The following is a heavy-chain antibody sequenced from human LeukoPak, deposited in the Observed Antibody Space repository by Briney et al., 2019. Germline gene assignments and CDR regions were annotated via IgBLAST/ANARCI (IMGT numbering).Heavy chain of an antibody. V-gene: IGHV1-69*05. CDR1: GGTFSSYA. CDR3: ARGSSFKDYYYMDV. Sequence: GASVKVSCKASGGTFSSYATSWVRQAPGQGLEWMGGIIPIFGTANYAQKFQGRVTITTDESTSTAYMELSSLRSEDTAVYYCARGSSFKDYYYMDVWGKGTTVTVSS. CDR2: IIPIFGTA. D-gene: IGHD2-2*01. J-gene: IGHJ6*03.